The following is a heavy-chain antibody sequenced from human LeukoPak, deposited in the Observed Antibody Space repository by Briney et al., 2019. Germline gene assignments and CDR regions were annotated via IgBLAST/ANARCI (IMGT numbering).Heavy chain of an antibody. CDR1: GFTFSAYW. V-gene: IGHV4-59*12. Sequence: PGESLRLSCAASGFTFSAYWMTWVRQAPGKGLEWVGHIFYNGSTYYSPSLKSRVTISLDTSRNQFSLKLNSVTAADTAVYYCARDEYPYGGRTHPYYFDSWGQGTLVTVSS. J-gene: IGHJ4*02. CDR2: IFYNGST. CDR3: ARDEYPYGGRTHPYYFDS. D-gene: IGHD3-10*01.